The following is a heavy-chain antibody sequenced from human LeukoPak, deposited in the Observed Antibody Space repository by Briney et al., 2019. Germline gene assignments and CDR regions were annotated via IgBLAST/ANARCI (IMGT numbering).Heavy chain of an antibody. CDR1: RYTFTGYY. D-gene: IGHD6-6*01. V-gene: IGHV1-2*02. Sequence: ASVKVSCKASRYTFTGYYMHWVRQAPGQGLEWMGWINPNSGGTNYAQKFQGRVTMTRDTSISTAYMELSSLRSEDTAVYYCARRALIAARYYYYMDVWGKGTTVTVSS. CDR2: INPNSGGT. J-gene: IGHJ6*03. CDR3: ARRALIAARYYYYMDV.